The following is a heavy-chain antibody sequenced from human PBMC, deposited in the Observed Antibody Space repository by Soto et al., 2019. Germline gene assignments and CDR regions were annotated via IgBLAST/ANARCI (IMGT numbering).Heavy chain of an antibody. V-gene: IGHV4-59*01. CDR3: ARSVAVPGAHIDY. J-gene: IGHJ4*02. CDR2: VYYTGST. D-gene: IGHD6-19*01. CDR1: GGSISGSY. Sequence: SETLSLTCIVSGGSISGSYWSWIRQSPGKGLEWLGYVYYTGSTNYSPSLRSRVSISVDTSKNEFSLRLSPVTAADTAVYFCARSVAVPGAHIDYWGQGTQVTVPQ.